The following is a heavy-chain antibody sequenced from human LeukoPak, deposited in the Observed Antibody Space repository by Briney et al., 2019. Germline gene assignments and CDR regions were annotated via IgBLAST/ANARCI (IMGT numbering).Heavy chain of an antibody. D-gene: IGHD3-22*01. Sequence: SETLSLTCTVSGGSSSRGDYSWSWIRQPPGKGLEWIGHIYYSGSTYYNPSLKSRVIISVDTSKNQFSLKLSSVTAADTAVYYCASHAYYYDSSGYYYPFDYWGQGTMVTVSS. CDR3: ASHAYYYDSSGYYYPFDY. CDR2: IYYSGST. J-gene: IGHJ4*02. CDR1: GGSSSRGDYS. V-gene: IGHV4-30-4*01.